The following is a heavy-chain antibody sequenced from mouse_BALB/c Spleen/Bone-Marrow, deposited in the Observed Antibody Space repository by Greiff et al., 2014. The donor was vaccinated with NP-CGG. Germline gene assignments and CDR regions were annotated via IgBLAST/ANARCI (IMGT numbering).Heavy chain of an antibody. V-gene: IGHV1S81*02. CDR1: GYTFTRYW. CDR2: LNPSDGHT. J-gene: IGHJ2*01. D-gene: IGHD2-4*01. Sequence: QVQLQPSGAELLKPGTSVKLSCKASGYTFTRYWMHWVKQRPGQGLEWIGELNPSDGHTNYNGKFKNKATVTVDKSSSTAYMQLSSLTSEDSAVYYCARMITTRGFDYWGQGTTLTVSS. CDR3: ARMITTRGFDY.